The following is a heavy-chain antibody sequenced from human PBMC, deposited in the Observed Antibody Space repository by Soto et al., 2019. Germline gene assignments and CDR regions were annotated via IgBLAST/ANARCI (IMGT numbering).Heavy chain of an antibody. CDR2: IIPILGTA. CDR1: GGTFSSYA. J-gene: IGHJ5*02. V-gene: IGHV1-69*13. CDR3: ARVVPGAEAWFGP. Sequence: SVKVSCKASGGTFSSYALSWVPRAPGQGLEWMGGIIPILGTANNAQKFQGRVTINADESTNTAYMELRSLRSDDTAVYYCARVVPGAEAWFGPWGQGTLVTVSS. D-gene: IGHD2-2*01.